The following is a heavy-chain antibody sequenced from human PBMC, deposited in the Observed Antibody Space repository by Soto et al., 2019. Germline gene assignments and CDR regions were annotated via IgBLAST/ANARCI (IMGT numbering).Heavy chain of an antibody. Sequence: KPSETLSLTCAFYVGSFSGYYWRWIRQPPGKGLKWIGEINHSGSTNYNPSLKSRVTISVDTSKNQFSLKLSSVTAADTAVYYCATEMATPTAIWGQGTMVTVSS. CDR3: ATEMATPTAI. CDR2: INHSGST. D-gene: IGHD5-12*01. CDR1: VGSFSGYY. J-gene: IGHJ3*02. V-gene: IGHV4-34*01.